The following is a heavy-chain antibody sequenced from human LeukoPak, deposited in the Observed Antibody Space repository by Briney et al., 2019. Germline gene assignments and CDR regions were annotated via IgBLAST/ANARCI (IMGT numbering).Heavy chain of an antibody. CDR2: ISYDGSNK. CDR1: GFTFSSYA. Sequence: LPGRSLRLSCAASGFTFSSYAMHWVRQAPGKGLEWVAGISYDGSNKYYADSVKGRFTISRDNSKNTLYLQMNSLRAEDTAVYYCARGPLRHFDWLFPYPFDYWGQGTLVTVSS. D-gene: IGHD3-9*01. V-gene: IGHV3-30*04. J-gene: IGHJ4*02. CDR3: ARGPLRHFDWLFPYPFDY.